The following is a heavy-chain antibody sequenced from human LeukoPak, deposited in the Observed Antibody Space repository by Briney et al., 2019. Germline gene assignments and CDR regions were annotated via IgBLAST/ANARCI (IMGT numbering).Heavy chain of an antibody. CDR3: GRAGGQLLRIDY. CDR1: GFTVSSNY. Sequence: GGSLRLSCAASGFTVSSNYMSWVRQAPGKGLEWVSVIYSGGSTYYADSVKGRFTISRDNSKNTLYLQMNSLRAEDTAVYYCGRAGGQLLRIDYWGQGTLVTVSS. V-gene: IGHV3-66*02. D-gene: IGHD2-2*01. CDR2: IYSGGST. J-gene: IGHJ4*02.